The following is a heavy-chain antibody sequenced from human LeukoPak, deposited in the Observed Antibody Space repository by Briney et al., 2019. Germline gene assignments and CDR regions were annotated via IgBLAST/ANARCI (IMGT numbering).Heavy chain of an antibody. Sequence: SETLSLTCAVSGGSISSSNWWSWVRPPPGKGLEWIGEIYHSGSTNYNPSLKSRVTISVDKSKNQFSLKLSSVTAADTAVYYCARTDFWSGSHFDYWGQGTLVTVSS. J-gene: IGHJ4*02. V-gene: IGHV4-4*02. CDR3: ARTDFWSGSHFDY. D-gene: IGHD3-3*01. CDR1: GGSISSSNW. CDR2: IYHSGST.